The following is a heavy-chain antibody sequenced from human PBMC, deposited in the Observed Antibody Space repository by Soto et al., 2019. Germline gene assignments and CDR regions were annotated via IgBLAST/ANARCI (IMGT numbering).Heavy chain of an antibody. CDR3: AQEEEYSSTWSSREG. CDR2: ISGSGIST. Sequence: EVQLLESGGGLVQPGGSLRLSCAASGFTFSSYAMSWVRQAPGKGLEWVSAISGSGISTYYADSVKGRFTISRDNSKNTLYLPMNSLRAEDTAVYYCAQEEEYSSTWSSREGWGQGTLVTVSS. CDR1: GFTFSSYA. V-gene: IGHV3-23*01. D-gene: IGHD6-13*01. J-gene: IGHJ4*02.